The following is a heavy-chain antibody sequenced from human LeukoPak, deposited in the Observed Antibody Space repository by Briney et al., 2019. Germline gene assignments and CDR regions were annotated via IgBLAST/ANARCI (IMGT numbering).Heavy chain of an antibody. CDR3: AKSASTGPYYYYGMDV. J-gene: IGHJ6*02. CDR2: ISGSGGST. Sequence: GRSLRLSCAASGFTFSSYAMSWVRQAPGKGLEWVSAISGSGGSTYYADSVKGRFTISRDNSKNTLYLQMNSLRAEDTAVYYCAKSASTGPYYYYGMDVWGQGTTVTVSS. D-gene: IGHD2-8*02. V-gene: IGHV3-23*01. CDR1: GFTFSSYA.